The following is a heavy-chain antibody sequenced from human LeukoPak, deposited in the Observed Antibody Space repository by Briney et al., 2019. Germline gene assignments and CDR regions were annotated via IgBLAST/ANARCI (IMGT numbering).Heavy chain of an antibody. Sequence: PGGSLRLSCAASGFTFSHYAMIWVRQAPGKGLEWVSAIRGSGDSANYADSVRDRFTISRDNSKNTLYLQMNSLRVEDTAVYYCGRDPNGDYIGALEMWGQGTVVTVSS. CDR1: GFTFSHYA. D-gene: IGHD4-17*01. J-gene: IGHJ3*02. V-gene: IGHV3-23*01. CDR2: IRGSGDSA. CDR3: GRDPNGDYIGALEM.